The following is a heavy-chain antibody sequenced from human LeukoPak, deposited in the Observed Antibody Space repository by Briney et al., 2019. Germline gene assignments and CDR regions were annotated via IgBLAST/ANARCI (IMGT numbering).Heavy chain of an antibody. Sequence: GGSLRLSCAASGFTFSSYWMSWVRQAPGKGREWVANIKQDGSEKYYVDSVKGRFTISRDNAKNSLYLQMNSLRAEDTAVYYCARCDSSGGFYYYYGMDVWGQGTTVTVSS. CDR1: GFTFSSYW. D-gene: IGHD3-22*01. CDR3: ARCDSSGGFYYYYGMDV. J-gene: IGHJ6*02. V-gene: IGHV3-7*01. CDR2: IKQDGSEK.